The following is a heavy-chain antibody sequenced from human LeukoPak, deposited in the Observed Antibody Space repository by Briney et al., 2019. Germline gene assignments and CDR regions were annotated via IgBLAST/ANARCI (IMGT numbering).Heavy chain of an antibody. J-gene: IGHJ5*02. V-gene: IGHV3-23*01. Sequence: GGSLRLSCAASGFSFTTYDMTWVRQAPGKGLEWVSAISGSGGSTYYADSVKGRFTISRDKSTNTLFLQMTSLRAEDTAVYYCTKEGLPSGSSWSAWFDPWGQGTLVTVSS. D-gene: IGHD3-10*01. CDR3: TKEGLPSGSSWSAWFDP. CDR2: ISGSGGST. CDR1: GFSFTTYD.